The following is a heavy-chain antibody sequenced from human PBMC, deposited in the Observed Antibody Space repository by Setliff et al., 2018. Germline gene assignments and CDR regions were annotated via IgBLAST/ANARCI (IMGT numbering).Heavy chain of an antibody. CDR3: ARGGLAAAGRKGVFEY. CDR2: IHTGGGSA. D-gene: IGHD6-13*01. CDR1: GYSFTGDY. J-gene: IGHJ4*02. V-gene: IGHV1-46*01. Sequence: ASVKVSCKTSGYSFTGDYMHWVRQAPGQGLEWMGIIHTGGGSASYAQKFQGRVTMTSDTSTSTVYMEVNIVTSDDTAIYYCARGGLAAAGRKGVFEYWGQGTVVTVSA.